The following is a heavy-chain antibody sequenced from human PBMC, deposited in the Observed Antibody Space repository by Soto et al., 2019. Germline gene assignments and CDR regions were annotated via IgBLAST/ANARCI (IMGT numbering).Heavy chain of an antibody. Sequence: SETLSLTCTVSGGSIKNYFCSWMRQSPGKGLEWMGYVYSTGSTHYNPSLKSRLTMSVDTSKSHFSLRLTSVTTADTATYYCARADRFGVSISSLDLWGQGILVTVSS. CDR3: ARADRFGVSISSLDL. V-gene: IGHV4-59*01. J-gene: IGHJ4*02. D-gene: IGHD2-8*01. CDR2: VYSTGST. CDR1: GGSIKNYF.